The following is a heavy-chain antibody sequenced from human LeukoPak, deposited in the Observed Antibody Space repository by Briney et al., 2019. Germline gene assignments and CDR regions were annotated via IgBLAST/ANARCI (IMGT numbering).Heavy chain of an antibody. CDR1: GGSISSGDYY. V-gene: IGHV4-30-4*08. D-gene: IGHD3-10*01. Sequence: PSQTLSLTCTVSGGSISSGDYYWSWIRQPPGKGLEWIGYIYYSGSTYYNPSLKSRVTISVDTSKNQFSLKLSSVTAADTAVYYCARSPFGEGWAFDIWGQGTMVTVSS. CDR2: IYYSGST. CDR3: ARSPFGEGWAFDI. J-gene: IGHJ3*02.